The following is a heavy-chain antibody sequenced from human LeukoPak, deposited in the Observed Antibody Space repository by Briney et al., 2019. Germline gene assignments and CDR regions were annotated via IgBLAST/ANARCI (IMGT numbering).Heavy chain of an antibody. J-gene: IGHJ5*02. Sequence: GASVKVSCKASGYTFTGYYMHWVRQAPGQGLEWMGRINPNSGGTNYAQKFQGRVTMTRDTSISTAYMELSRLRSDDTAVYYCARESGSSSSWYEANWFDPWGQGTLVTVSS. CDR2: INPNSGGT. D-gene: IGHD6-13*01. V-gene: IGHV1-2*06. CDR1: GYTFTGYY. CDR3: ARESGSSSSWYEANWFDP.